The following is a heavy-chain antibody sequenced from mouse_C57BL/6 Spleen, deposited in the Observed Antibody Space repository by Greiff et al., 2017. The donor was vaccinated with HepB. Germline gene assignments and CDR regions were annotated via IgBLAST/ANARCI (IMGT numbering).Heavy chain of an antibody. Sequence: DVKLQESGPGLVKPSQSLSLTCSVTGYSITSGYYWNWIRQFPGNKLEWMGYISYDGSNNYNPSLKNRISITRDTSKNQFFLKLNSVTTEDTATYYCARGITTVVDYFDYWGQGTTLTVSS. V-gene: IGHV3-6*01. CDR1: GYSITSGYY. CDR3: ARGITTVVDYFDY. CDR2: ISYDGSN. J-gene: IGHJ2*01. D-gene: IGHD1-1*01.